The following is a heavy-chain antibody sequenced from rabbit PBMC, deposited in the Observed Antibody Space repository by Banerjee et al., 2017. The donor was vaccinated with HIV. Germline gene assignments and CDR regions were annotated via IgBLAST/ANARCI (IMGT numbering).Heavy chain of an antibody. Sequence: QEQLEESGGDLVKPEGSLTLTCTASGFSFSNSYWICWVRQAPGKGLEWIACIYTTSSGRTYYATWAKGRFTISKTSSTTVTLQMTSLTAADTATYFCARDLAGVIGWNFNLWGPGTLVTVS. CDR1: GFSFSNSYW. CDR2: IYTTSSGRT. CDR3: ARDLAGVIGWNFNL. D-gene: IGHD4-1*01. J-gene: IGHJ4*01. V-gene: IGHV1S45*01.